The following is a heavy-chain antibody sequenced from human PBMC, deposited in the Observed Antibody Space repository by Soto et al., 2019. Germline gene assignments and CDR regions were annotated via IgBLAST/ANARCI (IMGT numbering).Heavy chain of an antibody. Sequence: QVQLVESGGGVAQPGRSLRLSCAASGFTFSSYAMHWVRQAPGKGLEWVAVIWYDGSNKYYADSVKGRFTISRDNSKNTLYLQMNSLRAEDTAVYYCAMGTTSWYVEYYYYGMDVWGQGTTVTVSS. CDR1: GFTFSSYA. D-gene: IGHD6-13*01. CDR2: IWYDGSNK. CDR3: AMGTTSWYVEYYYYGMDV. J-gene: IGHJ6*02. V-gene: IGHV3-33*01.